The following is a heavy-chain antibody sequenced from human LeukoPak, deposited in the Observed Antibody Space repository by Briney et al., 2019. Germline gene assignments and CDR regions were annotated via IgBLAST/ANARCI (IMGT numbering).Heavy chain of an antibody. D-gene: IGHD2-15*01. V-gene: IGHV3-30*04. Sequence: GGSLRLSCAASGFTFSSYAMHWVRQAPGKGLEWVAVISYDGSNKYYADSVKGRFTISRDNSKNTLYLQMNSLRAEDTAVDYCARSKVAATSGRVYYFDYWGQGTLVTVSS. CDR1: GFTFSSYA. J-gene: IGHJ4*02. CDR3: ARSKVAATSGRVYYFDY. CDR2: ISYDGSNK.